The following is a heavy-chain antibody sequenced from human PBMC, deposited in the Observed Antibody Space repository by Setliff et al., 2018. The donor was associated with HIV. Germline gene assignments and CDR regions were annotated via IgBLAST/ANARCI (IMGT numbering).Heavy chain of an antibody. CDR2: IYYSGNT. V-gene: IGHV4-59*08. D-gene: IGHD6-6*01. Sequence: KPSETLSLTCSVSGASIRGHYWSWIRQSPGKGLEWIGNIYYSGNTNYNPSFKSRVTISVDTSKNQFSLRVNSVTAADTAVYYCARLEYSRGVYWGQGTLVTVSS. CDR3: ARLEYSRGVY. CDR1: GASIRGHY. J-gene: IGHJ4*02.